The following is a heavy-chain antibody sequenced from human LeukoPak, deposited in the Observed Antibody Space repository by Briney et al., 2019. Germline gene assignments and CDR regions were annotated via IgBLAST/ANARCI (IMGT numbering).Heavy chain of an antibody. CDR1: GGSISSGDYY. Sequence: NSSETLSLTCTVSGGSISSGDYYWSWIRQPPGKGPEWIGYIYYSGSTYYNPSLKSRVTISVDTSKNQFSLKLSSVTAADTAVYYCARDQGAVPAASAFDYWGQGTLVTVSS. CDR3: ARDQGAVPAASAFDY. D-gene: IGHD2-2*01. V-gene: IGHV4-30-4*08. J-gene: IGHJ4*02. CDR2: IYYSGST.